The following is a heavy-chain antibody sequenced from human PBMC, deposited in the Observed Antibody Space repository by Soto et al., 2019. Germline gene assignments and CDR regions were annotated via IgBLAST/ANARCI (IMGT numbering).Heavy chain of an antibody. Sequence: PSETLSLTCTVSGGSIRSYCWTWIRQPPGKGLEWIGYIYYSGSTYYNPSLKSRVTISVDTSKNQFSLKLSSVTAADTAVYYCARVKDPRIWVPNDAFDIWGQGTMVTVSS. D-gene: IGHD7-27*01. CDR1: GGSIRSYC. CDR2: IYYSGST. J-gene: IGHJ3*02. V-gene: IGHV4-59*12. CDR3: ARVKDPRIWVPNDAFDI.